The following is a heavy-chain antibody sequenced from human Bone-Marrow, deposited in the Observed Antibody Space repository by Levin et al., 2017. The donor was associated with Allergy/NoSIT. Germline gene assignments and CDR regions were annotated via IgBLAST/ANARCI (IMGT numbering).Heavy chain of an antibody. Sequence: PKASVKVSCKASGYTFSSYVISWVRQVPGQGLEWMGWSSAYNGRTKYVQKFEDRVNMTTDRSTSTAYMELRSLGSGDTAVYYCARENYDTSGQRLHFDSWGQGTLVTVSS. V-gene: IGHV1-18*01. CDR1: GYTFSSYV. J-gene: IGHJ4*02. CDR3: ARENYDTSGQRLHFDS. D-gene: IGHD3-22*01. CDR2: SSAYNGRT.